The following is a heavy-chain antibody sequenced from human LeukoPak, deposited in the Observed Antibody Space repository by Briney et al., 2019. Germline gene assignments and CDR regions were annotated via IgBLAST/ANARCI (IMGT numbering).Heavy chain of an antibody. J-gene: IGHJ3*02. CDR2: ISYDGSNK. CDR3: AKVSGSYSGPDDAFDI. V-gene: IGHV3-30*18. D-gene: IGHD3-10*01. CDR1: GFTFSSYG. Sequence: GGSLRLSCAASGFTFSSYGMHWVRQAPGKGLEWVAVISYDGSNKYYADSVKGRFTISRDNSKNTLYLQMNSLRAEDTAVYYCAKVSGSYSGPDDAFDIWGQGTMVTVSS.